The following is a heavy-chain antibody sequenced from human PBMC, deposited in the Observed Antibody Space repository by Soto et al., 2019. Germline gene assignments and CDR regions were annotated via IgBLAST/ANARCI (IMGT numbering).Heavy chain of an antibody. D-gene: IGHD3-22*01. CDR1: GYTFSSYA. V-gene: IGHV1-18*01. CDR2: ISPYNDDT. Sequence: QAQLVQSGAEVKKPGASVRVSCRASGYTFSSYAISWVRQAPGQGLEWLGWISPYNDDTKYAQKLQGRVFMTTDTPTKTAHLDLRSLRWDDTAVYYCARGGYYDSSGSRDYHYYGMDVWGQGTTVTVSS. J-gene: IGHJ6*02. CDR3: ARGGYYDSSGSRDYHYYGMDV.